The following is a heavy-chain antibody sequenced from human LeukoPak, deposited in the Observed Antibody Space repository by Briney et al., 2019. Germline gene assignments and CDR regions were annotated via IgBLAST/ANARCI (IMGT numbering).Heavy chain of an antibody. D-gene: IGHD1-7*01. CDR2: MNGEGTTI. CDR3: ATARNFRFEY. CDR1: GFTFTSYW. V-gene: IGHV3-74*01. Sequence: GGSQRLSCAASGFTFTSYWMHWVRQAPGKGLMWVSRMNGEGTTIDYADSVKGRFTVSRDYAKNTLFLQMNNLRTEDTALYFCATARNFRFEYWGQGSLVIVSA. J-gene: IGHJ4*02.